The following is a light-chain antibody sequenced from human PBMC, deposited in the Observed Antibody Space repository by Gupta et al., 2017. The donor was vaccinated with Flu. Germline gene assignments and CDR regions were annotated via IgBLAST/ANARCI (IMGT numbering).Light chain of an antibody. Sequence: QSALNQPASVSGSPGQPIAISCTGTSSDVGGYAYVSLYQQHPGQAPELMIFEVSSRPSGISDRFSGSKSGNTAALTISWLLAEDEAYYYCSSYTNTNTVVVFGGVTKLTVL. J-gene: IGLJ2*01. V-gene: IGLV2-14*01. CDR2: EVS. CDR1: SSDVGGYAY. CDR3: SSYTNTNTVVV.